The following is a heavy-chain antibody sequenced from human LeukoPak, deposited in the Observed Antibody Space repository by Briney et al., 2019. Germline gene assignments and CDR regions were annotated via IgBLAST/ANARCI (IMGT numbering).Heavy chain of an antibody. Sequence: ASVKVSCKASGYTLTGYYMHWVRQAPGQGLEWMGWMNPNSGGTKYAQKFQGRVTMTRDTSISTAYMELSRLRSDDTAMYYCAKDKLGLGELSLYDQWGQGTLVTVFS. D-gene: IGHD3-16*02. J-gene: IGHJ5*02. V-gene: IGHV1-2*02. CDR1: GYTLTGYY. CDR3: AKDKLGLGELSLYDQ. CDR2: MNPNSGGT.